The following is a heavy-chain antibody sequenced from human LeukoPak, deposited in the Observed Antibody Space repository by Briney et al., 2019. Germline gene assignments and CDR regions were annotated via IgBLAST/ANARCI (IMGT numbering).Heavy chain of an antibody. CDR3: ARVVVVGDNYFDY. CDR1: GYRFTSYA. J-gene: IGHJ4*02. Sequence: ASLKVSCKASGYRFTSYAISCVRQAPGEGLEWMGWIRAYNGITDYAQKLQVRVTMTTDTPTSTAYMELRGLRSDDTAVYYCARVVVVGDNYFDYWGQGTLVTVSS. V-gene: IGHV1-18*01. CDR2: IRAYNGIT. D-gene: IGHD2-15*01.